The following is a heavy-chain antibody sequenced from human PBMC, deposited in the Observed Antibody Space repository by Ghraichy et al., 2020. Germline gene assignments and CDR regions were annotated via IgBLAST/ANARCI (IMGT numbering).Heavy chain of an antibody. J-gene: IGHJ4*02. CDR1: GFTFSSYG. CDR2: IRYDGSNK. Sequence: GGSLRLSCAASGFTFSSYGMHWVRQAPGKGLEWVAFIRYDGSNKYYADSVKGRFTISRDNSKNTLYLQMNSLRAEDTAVYYCAKALGYSNYLASKALDYWGQGTLVTVSS. V-gene: IGHV3-30*02. D-gene: IGHD4-11*01. CDR3: AKALGYSNYLASKALDY.